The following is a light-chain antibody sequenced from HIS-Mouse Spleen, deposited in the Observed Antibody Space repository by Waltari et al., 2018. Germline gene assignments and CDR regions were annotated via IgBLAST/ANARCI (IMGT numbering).Light chain of an antibody. J-gene: IGLJ2*01. CDR3: YSTDSSGNHRV. CDR2: EDS. Sequence: SYVLSHPPSVSLSPGHKPPSTPARDAFPKKYAYWYQQKSGQAPVLVIYEDSKRPSGIPERFSGSSSGTMATLTISGAQVEDEADYYCYSTDSSGNHRVFGGGTKLTVL. CDR1: AFPKKY. V-gene: IGLV3-10*01.